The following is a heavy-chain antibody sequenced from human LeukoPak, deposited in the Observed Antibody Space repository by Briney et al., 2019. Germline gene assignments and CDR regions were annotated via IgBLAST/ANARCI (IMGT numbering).Heavy chain of an antibody. CDR1: GFTFSSYA. CDR2: ISYDGSNK. CDR3: ATRSDYGDLTN. J-gene: IGHJ4*02. Sequence: GGSLRLSCAASGFTFSSYAMHWVRQAPGKGLEWVAVISYDGSNKYYADSVKGRFTISRDNSKNTLYLLMIGLRAEDTAVYYCATRSDYGDLTNWGQGTLVPVSS. D-gene: IGHD4-17*01. V-gene: IGHV3-30*04.